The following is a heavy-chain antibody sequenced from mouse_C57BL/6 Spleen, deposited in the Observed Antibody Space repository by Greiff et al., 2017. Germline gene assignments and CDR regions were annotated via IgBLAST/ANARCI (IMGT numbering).Heavy chain of an antibody. Sequence: EVQLQQSGPELVKPGASVKISCKASGYTFTDYYMNWVQQSHGKSLEWIGDINPNNGGTSYNQKFKGKATLTVDKSSSTAYMGLRSLTSEDSAVYYCARFHYYGSSYDYYAMDYWGQGTSVTVSS. D-gene: IGHD1-1*01. J-gene: IGHJ4*01. CDR3: ARFHYYGSSYDYYAMDY. CDR2: INPNNGGT. V-gene: IGHV1-26*01. CDR1: GYTFTDYY.